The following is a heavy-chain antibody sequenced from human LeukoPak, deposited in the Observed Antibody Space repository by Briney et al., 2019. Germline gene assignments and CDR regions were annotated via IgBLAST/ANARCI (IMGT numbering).Heavy chain of an antibody. V-gene: IGHV4-39*07. Sequence: SETLSLTCTVSGGSISSSSYYWGWIRQPPGKGLEWIGSIHHSGSTYYNPSLKSRVTISVDTSKNQFSLKLSSVTAADTAVYYCASSQIVGATDYYFDYWGQGTLVTVSS. D-gene: IGHD1-26*01. CDR1: GGSISSSSYY. J-gene: IGHJ4*02. CDR2: IHHSGST. CDR3: ASSQIVGATDYYFDY.